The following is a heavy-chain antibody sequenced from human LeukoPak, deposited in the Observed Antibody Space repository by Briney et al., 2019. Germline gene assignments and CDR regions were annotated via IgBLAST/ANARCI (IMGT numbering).Heavy chain of an antibody. V-gene: IGHV3-23*01. D-gene: IGHD1-26*01. CDR2: ISASGSST. CDR3: AKDLRYSGSPRAFDI. Sequence: GGSLRLSCAASGFTFSSYAMSWVRQAPGKGLELVSIISASGSSTYYADSVKGRFTISRDNSKNTLHLQMNSLKAEDTAVYYCAKDLRYSGSPRAFDIWGQGTMVTVSS. J-gene: IGHJ3*02. CDR1: GFTFSSYA.